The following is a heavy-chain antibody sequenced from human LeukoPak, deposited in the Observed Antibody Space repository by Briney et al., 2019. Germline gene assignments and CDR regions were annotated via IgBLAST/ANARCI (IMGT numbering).Heavy chain of an antibody. J-gene: IGHJ4*02. CDR3: ARGETVLVY. CDR1: GYSISSTYY. V-gene: IGHV4-4*07. CDR2: IYSSGNT. Sequence: SETLSLTCTVSGYSISSTYYWSWIRQPAGKGLEWIGRIYSSGNTNYNPSLKSRVTMSVDTSKNQFSLKLSSVTAADTAVYYCARGETVLVYWGQGTLVTVSS. D-gene: IGHD1-1*01.